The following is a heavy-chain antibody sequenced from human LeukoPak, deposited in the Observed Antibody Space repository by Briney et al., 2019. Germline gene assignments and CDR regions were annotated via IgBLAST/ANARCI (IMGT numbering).Heavy chain of an antibody. V-gene: IGHV4-30-4*08. CDR2: IYYSGST. D-gene: IGHD5-18*01. J-gene: IGHJ4*02. Sequence: TSQTLSLTCTVSGGSISSGDYYWSWIRQPPGKGLEWIGYIYYSGSTYYNPSLKSRVTISVDTSKNQFSLKLSSVTAADTAVYYCAREYSYGSSYFDYWGQGILVTVSS. CDR1: GGSISSGDYY. CDR3: AREYSYGSSYFDY.